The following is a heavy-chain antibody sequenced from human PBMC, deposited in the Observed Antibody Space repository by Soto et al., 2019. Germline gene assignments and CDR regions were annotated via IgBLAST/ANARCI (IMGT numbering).Heavy chain of an antibody. V-gene: IGHV4-61*01. Sequence: SETLSLTFTVSGGSVSSGSYYWSWIRQPPGKGLEWIGYIYYSGSTNYNPSLKSRVTISVDTSKNQFSLKLSSVTAADTAVYYCARFVNVNSGSYYFDYWGQGTLVTVSS. J-gene: IGHJ4*02. CDR3: ARFVNVNSGSYYFDY. CDR2: IYYSGST. D-gene: IGHD1-26*01. CDR1: GGSVSSGSYY.